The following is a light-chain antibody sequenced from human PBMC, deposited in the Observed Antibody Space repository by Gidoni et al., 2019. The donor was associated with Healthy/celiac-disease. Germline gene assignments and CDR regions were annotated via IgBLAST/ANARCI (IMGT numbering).Light chain of an antibody. V-gene: IGKV3-20*01. J-gene: IGKJ1*01. CDR2: GAS. CDR1: QSVSSSY. Sequence: EIVLTQSPGTLSLSPGERATLSCRASQSVSSSYLAWYQQKPGQAPRRLIYGASSRATGIPDRFSGSGSGTDFTLTIIRLEPEDFAVYYCQQYGSSPQTFGQXTKVEIK. CDR3: QQYGSSPQT.